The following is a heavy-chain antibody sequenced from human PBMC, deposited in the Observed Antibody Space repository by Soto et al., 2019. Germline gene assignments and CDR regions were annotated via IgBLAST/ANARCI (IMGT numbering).Heavy chain of an antibody. Sequence: EVQLVESGGGLVQPGGSLRLSCAASGFTFSSYSMNWVRQAPGKGLEWVSYISSSSSTIYYADSVKGRFTISRANAKNSLYLQKKSLRAEDTAVYYCARELLTGLYYSYMDVWGKGTTVTVSS. D-gene: IGHD3-9*01. CDR1: GFTFSSYS. V-gene: IGHV3-48*01. J-gene: IGHJ6*03. CDR2: ISSSSSTI. CDR3: ARELLTGLYYSYMDV.